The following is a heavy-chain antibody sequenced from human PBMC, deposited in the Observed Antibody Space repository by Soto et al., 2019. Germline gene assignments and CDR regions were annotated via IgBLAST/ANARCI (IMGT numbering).Heavy chain of an antibody. Sequence: ASVKVSCNACGYGFTSYYMQWVRQAPGQGLEWMGIINPSGGSTSYAQKFQGRVTMTRDTSTSTVYMELSSLRSEDTAVYYCARDFMVYYGSGRPPYGMDVWGQGTTVTVSS. CDR1: GYGFTSYY. V-gene: IGHV1-46*01. D-gene: IGHD3-10*01. CDR3: ARDFMVYYGSGRPPYGMDV. J-gene: IGHJ6*02. CDR2: INPSGGST.